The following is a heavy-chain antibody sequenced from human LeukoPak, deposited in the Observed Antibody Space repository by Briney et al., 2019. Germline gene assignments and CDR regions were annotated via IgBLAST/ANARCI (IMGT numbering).Heavy chain of an antibody. D-gene: IGHD4/OR15-4a*01. V-gene: IGHV4-59*12. J-gene: IGHJ4*02. Sequence: PSETLSLTCTVSGGSISSYYWSWIRQPPGKGLEWIGYIYYSGSTNYNPSLKSRVTISVDTSKNQFSLKLSSVTAADTAVYYYAREPTLWWGPHGGFDYWGQGTLVTVSS. CDR1: GGSISSYY. CDR2: IYYSGST. CDR3: AREPTLWWGPHGGFDY.